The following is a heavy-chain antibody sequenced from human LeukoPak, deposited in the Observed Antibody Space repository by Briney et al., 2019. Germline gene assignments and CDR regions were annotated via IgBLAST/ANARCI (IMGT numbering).Heavy chain of an antibody. CDR2: ISGSGGSK. Sequence: PGGTLSLPHGVSVHLLRRHATRWASQAPGKGLAWVSGISGSGGSKYYADSVKGRFTISRDNSKHTLYLQMNSLRAEDTAVYYCTIGRRMTTVTPGEYCGQGTLVTVSS. D-gene: IGHD4-17*01. CDR1: VHLLRRHA. CDR3: TIGRRMTTVTPGEY. J-gene: IGHJ4*02. V-gene: IGHV3-23*01.